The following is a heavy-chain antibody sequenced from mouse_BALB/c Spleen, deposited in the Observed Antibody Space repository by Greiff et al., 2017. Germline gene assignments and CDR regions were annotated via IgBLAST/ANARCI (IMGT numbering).Heavy chain of an antibody. CDR1: GFTFSDYG. Sequence: EVQGVESGGGLVQPGGSRKLSCAASGFTFSDYGMAWVRQAPGKGPEWVAFISNLAYSIYYADTVTGRFTISRENAKNTLYLEMSSLRSEDTAMYYCARGDRYDAMDDWGQGTSVTVSS. CDR3: ARGDRYDAMDD. D-gene: IGHD2-14*01. V-gene: IGHV5-15*02. CDR2: ISNLAYSI. J-gene: IGHJ4*01.